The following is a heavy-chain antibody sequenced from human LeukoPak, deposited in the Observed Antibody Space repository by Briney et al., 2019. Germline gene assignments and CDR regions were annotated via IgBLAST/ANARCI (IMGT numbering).Heavy chain of an antibody. J-gene: IGHJ5*02. CDR2: INTNTGNP. Sequence: GASVTVSCKASGYTFSSYAMNWVRQAPGQGLEWVGWINTNTGNPTYAQDFTGRFVFSLDTSVTTTYLQISSLKAEDTAVYYCAREPRYCSTTSCYPTGWFDPWGQGTLVTVSS. CDR3: AREPRYCSTTSCYPTGWFDP. CDR1: GYTFSSYA. D-gene: IGHD2-2*01. V-gene: IGHV7-4-1*02.